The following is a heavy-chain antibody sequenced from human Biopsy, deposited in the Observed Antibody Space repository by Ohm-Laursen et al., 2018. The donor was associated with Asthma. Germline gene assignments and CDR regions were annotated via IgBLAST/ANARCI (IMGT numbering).Heavy chain of an antibody. J-gene: IGHJ4*02. CDR3: ARKARHGYYDFDY. D-gene: IGHD4-17*01. CDR1: GFTFGNFW. Sequence: SLRLSCAASGFTFGNFWMSWGRQTPGKGLEWVATINGDGSQKSYVDSVTGRFTISRDNSKNSLHLEMNSLRAEDTAGYFCARKARHGYYDFDYWGQGTLVTVSS. V-gene: IGHV3-7*01. CDR2: INGDGSQK.